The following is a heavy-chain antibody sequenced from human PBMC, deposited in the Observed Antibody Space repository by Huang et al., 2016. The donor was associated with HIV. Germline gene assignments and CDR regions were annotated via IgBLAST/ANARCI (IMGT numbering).Heavy chain of an antibody. J-gene: IGHJ4*02. CDR3: ARPRMTATSSDSTWSFFDS. CDR1: GGSLSDYY. Sequence: QVQLQQWGAGLFKPSGVLSLKCAVYGGSLSDYYWTWIRQSPGKGLEWIGEVNHRGLSTYHPALSSRVTMSFDMSKNQFSLNLTSLTVADTAVYYCARPRMTATSSDSTWSFFDSWGQGTLVIVSS. D-gene: IGHD2-21*02. V-gene: IGHV4-34*02. CDR2: VNHRGLS.